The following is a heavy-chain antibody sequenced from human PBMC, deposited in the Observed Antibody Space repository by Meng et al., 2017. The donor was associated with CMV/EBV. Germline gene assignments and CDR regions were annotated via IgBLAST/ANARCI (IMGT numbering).Heavy chain of an antibody. D-gene: IGHD2-2*01. V-gene: IGHV3-30*02. CDR2: IRYDGSNK. Sequence: GESLKISCAASGFTFSSYGMHRVRQAPGKGLEWVAFIRYDGSNKYYADSVKGRFTISRDNSKNTLYLQMNSLRAEDTAVYYCAKDRVVPAGGGMDVWGQGTTVTVSS. J-gene: IGHJ6*02. CDR3: AKDRVVPAGGGMDV. CDR1: GFTFSSYG.